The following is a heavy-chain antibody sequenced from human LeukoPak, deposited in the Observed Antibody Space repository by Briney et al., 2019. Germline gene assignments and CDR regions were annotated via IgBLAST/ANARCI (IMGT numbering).Heavy chain of an antibody. Sequence: ASVKVSCMASRYTLTGYYMHAVRQAPGQGLEWMGWIYPNSGGKNYAQKFQGRVTMTTETSIRTHYMELSRLRSEDTAVYYCARAGQLPDYWGQGTLVTVSP. D-gene: IGHD6-6*01. J-gene: IGHJ4*02. V-gene: IGHV1-2*02. CDR2: IYPNSGGK. CDR1: RYTLTGYY. CDR3: ARAGQLPDY.